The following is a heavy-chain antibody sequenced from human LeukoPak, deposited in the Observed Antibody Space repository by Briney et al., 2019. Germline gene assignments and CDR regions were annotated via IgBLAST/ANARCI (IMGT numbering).Heavy chain of an antibody. Sequence: GRSLRLSCAASGFTFSSSWMHWVRQAPGKGLVWVSRINTDGSSTGYADSVKGRFTISRDNAKNTLYLQMSSLRAEDTAVYYCARDSRHYSNFFRTFDLWGRGTLVTVSS. J-gene: IGHJ2*01. CDR3: ARDSRHYSNFFRTFDL. V-gene: IGHV3-74*01. CDR1: GFTFSSSW. CDR2: INTDGSST. D-gene: IGHD4-11*01.